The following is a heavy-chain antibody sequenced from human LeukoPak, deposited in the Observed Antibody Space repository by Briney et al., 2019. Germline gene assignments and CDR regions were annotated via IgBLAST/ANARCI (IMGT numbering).Heavy chain of an antibody. CDR2: MNPNSGNT. D-gene: IGHD4-17*01. CDR3: ARADYGDSNGDWYFDL. J-gene: IGHJ2*01. V-gene: IGHV1-8*03. Sequence: ASVKVSCKASGYTFTSYDINWVRQATGQGLEWMGLMNPNSGNTGYAQKFQGRVTTTRNTSISTAYMELSSLRSEDTAVYYCARADYGDSNGDWYFDLWGRGTLVTVSS. CDR1: GYTFTSYD.